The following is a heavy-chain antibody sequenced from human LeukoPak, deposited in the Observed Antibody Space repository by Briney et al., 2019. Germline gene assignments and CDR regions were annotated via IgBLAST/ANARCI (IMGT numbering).Heavy chain of an antibody. D-gene: IGHD4/OR15-4a*01. V-gene: IGHV1-8*03. Sequence: ASVKVSCKASGYIFTNYDINWVRQATGQGLEWMASMNPNTGDIGFAQKFQGTVTVSWSTDISTAYMELNSLTSDDTAVYYCARRAGAYSHPYDYWGQGTLVTVSS. CDR3: ARRAGAYSHPYDY. CDR2: MNPNTGDI. CDR1: GYIFTNYD. J-gene: IGHJ4*02.